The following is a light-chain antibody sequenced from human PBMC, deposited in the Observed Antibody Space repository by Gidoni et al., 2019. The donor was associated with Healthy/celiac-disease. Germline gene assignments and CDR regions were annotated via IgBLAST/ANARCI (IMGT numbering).Light chain of an antibody. V-gene: IGLV2-23*01. CDR1: SSDVGSYNL. J-gene: IGLJ2*01. CDR2: EGS. CDR3: CSYAGSSTFVV. Sequence: QSALTQPASVSGSPGQSITISCTGTSSDVGSYNLVSWDQQHPGKAPKLMIYEGSKRTSGVSNRFSGSKSGNTASLTISGLQAEDEADYYCCSYAGSSTFVVFGGGTKLTVL.